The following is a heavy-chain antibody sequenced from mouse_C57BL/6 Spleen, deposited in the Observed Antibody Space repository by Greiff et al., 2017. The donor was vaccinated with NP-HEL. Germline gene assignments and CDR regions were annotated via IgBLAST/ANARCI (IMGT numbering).Heavy chain of an antibody. CDR1: GFTFSDYG. Sequence: EVQGVESGGGLVKPGGSLKLSCAASGFTFSDYGMHWVRQAPEKGLEWVAYISSGSSTIYYADTVKGRFTISRDNAKNTLFLQMTSLRSEDTAMYYCASKASYGNYLDYWGQGTTLTVSS. J-gene: IGHJ2*01. CDR2: ISSGSSTI. CDR3: ASKASYGNYLDY. D-gene: IGHD2-10*01. V-gene: IGHV5-17*01.